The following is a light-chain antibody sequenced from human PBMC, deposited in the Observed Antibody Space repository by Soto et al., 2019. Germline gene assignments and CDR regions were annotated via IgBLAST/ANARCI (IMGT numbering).Light chain of an antibody. J-gene: IGKJ5*01. Sequence: EVVLTQSPVTLSLSPGERATLSCRASQSFRGLLAWYQQKPGQAPRLLIYDAYNRATGIPPRFSGSGSGTDFNLTISSLEPEDSAVYYCQQRHMWPITFGQGTRLEMK. CDR2: DAY. V-gene: IGKV3-11*01. CDR3: QQRHMWPIT. CDR1: QSFRGL.